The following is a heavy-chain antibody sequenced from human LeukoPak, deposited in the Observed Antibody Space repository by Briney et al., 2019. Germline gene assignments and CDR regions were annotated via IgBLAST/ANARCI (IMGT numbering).Heavy chain of an antibody. Sequence: PSETLSLTCAVSGDSISTNHWWSWVRQPPGKGLEWIGYIYYSGITNYNPSLKSRVTISVDTSKNQFSLKLSSVTAADTAIYYCARGPGGGSYNWFDPWGQGTLVTVSS. V-gene: IGHV4-4*02. CDR1: GDSISTNHW. D-gene: IGHD2-15*01. J-gene: IGHJ5*02. CDR2: IYYSGIT. CDR3: ARGPGGGSYNWFDP.